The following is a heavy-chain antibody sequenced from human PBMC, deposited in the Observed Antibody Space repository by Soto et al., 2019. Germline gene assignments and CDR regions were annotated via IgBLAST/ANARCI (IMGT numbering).Heavy chain of an antibody. D-gene: IGHD5-18*01. J-gene: IGHJ6*02. V-gene: IGHV1-69*13. CDR1: GGTFSSYA. Sequence: SVKVSCKASGGTFSSYAISWVRQAPGQGLEWMGGIIPIFGTANYAQKFQGRVTITADESTSTAYMELSSLRSEDTAVYYCERVRIYSPYYYYGMDVWGQGTTVNVSS. CDR2: IIPIFGTA. CDR3: ERVRIYSPYYYYGMDV.